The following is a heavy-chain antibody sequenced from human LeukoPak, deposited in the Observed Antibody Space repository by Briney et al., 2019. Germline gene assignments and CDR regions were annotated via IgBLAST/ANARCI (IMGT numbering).Heavy chain of an antibody. D-gene: IGHD3-22*01. CDR3: ARDRGSSGYYYRPYPFDY. Sequence: ASVKVSCKASGYTFTSYGISWVRQAPGQGLEWMGWISAYNGNTNYAQKLQGRVTMTTDTSTSTAYMELRSLRSDDTAVYYCARDRGSSGYYYRPYPFDYWGQGTLVTVSS. CDR2: ISAYNGNT. CDR1: GYTFTSYG. J-gene: IGHJ4*02. V-gene: IGHV1-18*01.